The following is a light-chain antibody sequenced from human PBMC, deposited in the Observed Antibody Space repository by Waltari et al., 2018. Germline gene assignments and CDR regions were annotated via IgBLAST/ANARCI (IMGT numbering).Light chain of an antibody. V-gene: IGKV1-39*01. CDR2: GAP. Sequence: DIQLTQSPSFLSASPGDRVSITCRASETVVTYLNWYHRKPGQAPKLLIHGAPNLQRGVPAMFTGSGGGTEFTLTISGLRPEDSGTYYCQQSHDKPYSFGQGTKLEI. J-gene: IGKJ2*01. CDR1: ETVVTY. CDR3: QQSHDKPYS.